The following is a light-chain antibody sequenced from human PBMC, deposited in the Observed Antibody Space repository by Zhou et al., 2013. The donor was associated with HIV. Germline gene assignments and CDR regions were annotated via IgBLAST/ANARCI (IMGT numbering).Light chain of an antibody. J-gene: IGKJ2*01. CDR3: QQANRFPQT. CDR2: GAS. CDR1: QDISSW. V-gene: IGKV1-12*01. Sequence: IQMTQSPSSVSASVGDRVTITCRASQDISSWLAWYQQKPGQAPKLLIYGASSLQSGVPSRFSGSGFGTDFTLTINRLHPEDFATYYCQQANRFPQTFGQGTKVEIK.